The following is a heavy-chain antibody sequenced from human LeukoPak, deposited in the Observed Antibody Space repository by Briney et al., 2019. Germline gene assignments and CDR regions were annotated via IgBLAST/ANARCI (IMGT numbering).Heavy chain of an antibody. CDR3: ARDTYYYDSSDYYSWFDP. D-gene: IGHD3-22*01. CDR1: GFTFRNAW. V-gene: IGHV3-23*01. Sequence: GGSLRLSCVASGFTFRNAWMSWVRQAPGKGLEWVSSISDSGGSTYYADSVKGRFTISRDNSKNTLYLQMSSLRAEDTAVYYCARDTYYYDSSDYYSWFDPWGQGTLVTVSS. CDR2: ISDSGGST. J-gene: IGHJ5*02.